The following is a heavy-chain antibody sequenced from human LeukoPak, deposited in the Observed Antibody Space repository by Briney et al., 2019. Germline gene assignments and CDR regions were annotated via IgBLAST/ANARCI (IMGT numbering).Heavy chain of an antibody. J-gene: IGHJ4*02. CDR1: GGTFSSYA. V-gene: IGHV1-69*04. CDR2: IIPILGIA. D-gene: IGHD3-10*01. Sequence: SVKVSCKASGGTFSSYAISWVRQAPGQGLEWMGRIIPILGIANYAQKFQGRVTITADKSTSTAYMELSSLRSEDTAVYYCARAAGSGSYFVVPFDYWGQGTLVTVSS. CDR3: ARAAGSGSYFVVPFDY.